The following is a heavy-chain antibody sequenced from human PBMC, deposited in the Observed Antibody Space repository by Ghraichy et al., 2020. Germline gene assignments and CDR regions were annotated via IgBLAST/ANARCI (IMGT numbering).Heavy chain of an antibody. CDR2: IKQDGSEK. J-gene: IGHJ6*02. D-gene: IGHD3-3*01. CDR1: GFTFSSYW. Sequence: GGSLRLSCAASGFTFSSYWMSWVRQAPGKGLEWVANIKQDGSEKYYVDSVKGRFTISRDNAKNSLYLQMNSLIAEDTAVYYCARVTGYYDFWSGYAYYYYGMDVWGQGTTVTVSS. CDR3: ARVTGYYDFWSGYAYYYYGMDV. V-gene: IGHV3-7*01.